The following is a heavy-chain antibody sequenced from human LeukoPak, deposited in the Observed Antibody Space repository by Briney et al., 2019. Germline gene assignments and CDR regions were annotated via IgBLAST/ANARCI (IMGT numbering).Heavy chain of an antibody. CDR3: ARQPLPQNYYDSSGHLGC. D-gene: IGHD3-22*01. V-gene: IGHV1-18*01. CDR1: GYTFTSYG. J-gene: IGHJ4*02. Sequence: GASVKVSCKASGYTFTSYGISWVRQAPGQGLEWMGWISAYNGNTNYAQKLQGRVTMTTDTSTSTAYMELRSLRSDDTAVYYCARQPLPQNYYDSSGHLGCWGQGTLVTVSS. CDR2: ISAYNGNT.